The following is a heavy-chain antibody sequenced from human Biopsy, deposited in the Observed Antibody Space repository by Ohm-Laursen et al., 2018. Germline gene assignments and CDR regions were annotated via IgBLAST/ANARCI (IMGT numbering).Heavy chain of an antibody. CDR3: ARDRYYGSESYYSHYNMDV. CDR2: IYTGGST. CDR1: GFTVSSTY. V-gene: IGHV3-53*01. J-gene: IGHJ6*02. D-gene: IGHD3-10*01. Sequence: SLRLSCAASGFTVSSTYMSWVRQAPGKGLEWVSVIYTGGSTFYADSVKGRFSISRYNSMNTVYLQMNSLRAADTAVYYCARDRYYGSESYYSHYNMDVWGQGTTVSVSS.